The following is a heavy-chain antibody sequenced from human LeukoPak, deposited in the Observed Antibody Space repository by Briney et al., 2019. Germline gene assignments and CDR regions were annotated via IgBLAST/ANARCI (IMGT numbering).Heavy chain of an antibody. Sequence: KPSETLSLTCTVSGGSISSYYWSWIRQPPGKGLEWIGYIYYSGSTNYNPSLKSRVTISVDTSKNQFSLKLSSVTAADTAVYYCAREGSSGSYGYWGQGTLVTVPS. CDR1: GGSISSYY. V-gene: IGHV4-59*01. J-gene: IGHJ4*02. D-gene: IGHD1-26*01. CDR2: IYYSGST. CDR3: AREGSSGSYGY.